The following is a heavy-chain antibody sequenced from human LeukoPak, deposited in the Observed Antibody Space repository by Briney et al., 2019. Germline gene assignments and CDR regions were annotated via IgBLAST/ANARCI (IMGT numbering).Heavy chain of an antibody. Sequence: GASVKVSCKASGGTFSSYAISWVRQAPGQGLEWMGGIIPIFGTANYAQKFQGRVTITADESTSTAYMELSSLRSEDTAVYYCATELNYDFWSGFLMDVWGQGTTVTVSS. CDR2: IIPIFGTA. CDR1: GGTFSSYA. J-gene: IGHJ6*02. D-gene: IGHD3-3*01. V-gene: IGHV1-69*13. CDR3: ATELNYDFWSGFLMDV.